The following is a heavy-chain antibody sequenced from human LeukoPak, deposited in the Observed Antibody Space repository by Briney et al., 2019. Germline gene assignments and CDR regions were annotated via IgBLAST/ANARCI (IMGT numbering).Heavy chain of an antibody. V-gene: IGHV3-11*01. CDR2: ISSSGSTI. CDR3: ARVLRYCSGGNCYSGGLGYMDV. Sequence: GGSLRLSCAASGFSVSTNYISWVRQAPGKGLEWVSYISSSGSTIYYADSVKGRFTISRDNAKNSLFLQMNSLRAEDTAVYYCARVLRYCSGGNCYSGGLGYMDVWGKGTTVTISS. J-gene: IGHJ6*03. D-gene: IGHD2-15*01. CDR1: GFSVSTNY.